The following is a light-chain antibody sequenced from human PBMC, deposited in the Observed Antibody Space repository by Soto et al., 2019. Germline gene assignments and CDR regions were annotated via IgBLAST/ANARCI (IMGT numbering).Light chain of an antibody. Sequence: EIVLTQSPGTLSLSPRETATLSCRASQSVSSNFLAWYQQKLGQAPRLLIYAASSRATGIPDRFSGSGSGTDFTLTISRLEPVDFAVYYCHQYGSSLPHTFGQGTRLEMK. J-gene: IGKJ2*01. CDR1: QSVSSNF. V-gene: IGKV3-20*01. CDR3: HQYGSSLPHT. CDR2: AAS.